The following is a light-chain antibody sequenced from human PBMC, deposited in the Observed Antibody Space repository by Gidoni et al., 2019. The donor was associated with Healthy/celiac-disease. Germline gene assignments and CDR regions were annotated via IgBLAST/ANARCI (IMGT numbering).Light chain of an antibody. CDR2: AES. V-gene: IGKV1-39*01. J-gene: IGKJ2*01. Sequence: DIQMTQSPSSLSASVGDRVTITCRASQRISSYLNWYQQKPGKAPKLLIYAESNLQSGVPSRFSGSGSGTDFTLTISRLQPGDFATYYCQQSYSTPYTFGQGTKLEIK. CDR1: QRISSY. CDR3: QQSYSTPYT.